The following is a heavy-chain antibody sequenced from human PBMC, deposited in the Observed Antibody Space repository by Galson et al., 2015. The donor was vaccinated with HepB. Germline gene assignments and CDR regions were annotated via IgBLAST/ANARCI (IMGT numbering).Heavy chain of an antibody. J-gene: IGHJ5*02. CDR1: GFTFTSSA. V-gene: IGHV1-58*01. D-gene: IGHD6-19*01. CDR2: IVVGSGNT. Sequence: SVKVSCKASGFTFTSSAVQWVRQARGQRLEWIGWIVVGSGNTNYAQKFQGRVTITADKSTSTAYMELSSLRSEDTAVYYCARAVGSGWYNWFDPWGQGTQVTVSS. CDR3: ARAVGSGWYNWFDP.